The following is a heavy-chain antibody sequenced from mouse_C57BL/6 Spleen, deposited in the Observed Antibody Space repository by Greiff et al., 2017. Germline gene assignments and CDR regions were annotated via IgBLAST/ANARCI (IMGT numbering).Heavy chain of an antibody. D-gene: IGHD3-1*01. V-gene: IGHV1-52*01. CDR3: ATGLGVYYFDY. J-gene: IGHJ2*01. CDR2: IDPSDSET. CDR1: GYTFTSYW. Sequence: QVQLQQPGAELVRPGSSVKLSCKASGYTFTSYWMHWVKQRPIQGLEWIGNIDPSDSETHYNQKFKDKATLTVDKSSSTAYMQLSSLTSEDSAVYYCATGLGVYYFDYWGQGTTLTVSS.